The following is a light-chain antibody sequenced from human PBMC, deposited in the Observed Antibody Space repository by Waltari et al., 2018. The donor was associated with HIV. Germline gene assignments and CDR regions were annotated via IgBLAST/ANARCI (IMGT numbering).Light chain of an antibody. V-gene: IGLV1-44*01. CDR2: TNN. CDR3: AAWDDSLKGWV. J-gene: IGLJ3*02. CDR1: SSNIGTKT. Sequence: QSVLTQPPSASGTPGQRVTISCSGSSSNIGTKTVSWYRQLPGTAPKPLIHTNNQRPSGVPDRFSGSKSGGSASLAISGLQAEDEADYYCAAWDDSLKGWVFGGGTTLAVL.